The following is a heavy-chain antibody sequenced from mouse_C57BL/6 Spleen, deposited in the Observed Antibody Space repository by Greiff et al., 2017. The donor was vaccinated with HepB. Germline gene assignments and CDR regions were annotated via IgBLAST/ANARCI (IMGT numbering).Heavy chain of an antibody. CDR2: INPSSGYT. CDR3: ARSCEGFAY. Sequence: VQLQQSGAELARPGASVKMSCKASGYTFTSYPLHWATQRPGQGLVWIGYINPSSGYTKYHQKFKDKATLTADKSSSTAYMQLSSLTSEDSAVYYCARSCEGFAYWGQGTLVTVSA. CDR1: GYTFTSYP. J-gene: IGHJ3*01. V-gene: IGHV1-4*01.